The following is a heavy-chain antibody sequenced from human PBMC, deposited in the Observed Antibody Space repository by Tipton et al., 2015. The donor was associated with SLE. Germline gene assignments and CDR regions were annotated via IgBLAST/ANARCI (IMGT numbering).Heavy chain of an antibody. V-gene: IGHV4-30-4*01. D-gene: IGHD1-26*01. J-gene: IGHJ3*02. CDR1: GGSISSGEHY. Sequence: TLSLTCTVSGGSISSGEHYWSWIRQPPGKGLEWIGYIFYSGSTYYNPSLKSRVTISVDTSKNQFSLKLNSVTAADTAVYYCARDRWELLMGAFDIWGQGTMVTVSS. CDR3: ARDRWELLMGAFDI. CDR2: IFYSGST.